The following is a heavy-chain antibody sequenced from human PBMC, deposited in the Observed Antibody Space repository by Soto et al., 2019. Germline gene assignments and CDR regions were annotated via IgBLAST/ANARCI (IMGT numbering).Heavy chain of an antibody. CDR3: ARGADAYKNGY. V-gene: IGHV4-59*01. Sequence: WTWIRQPPGKGLEWIGFIHYSGSINYNPSLKSRVTFSVDTSKNHFSLKLSSLTAADTAVYYCARGADAYKNGYWGQGTLVTVSS. CDR2: IHYSGSI. J-gene: IGHJ4*02. D-gene: IGHD1-1*01.